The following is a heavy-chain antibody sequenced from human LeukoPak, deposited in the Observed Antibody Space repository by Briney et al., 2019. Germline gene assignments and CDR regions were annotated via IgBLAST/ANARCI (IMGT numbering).Heavy chain of an antibody. Sequence: SETLSLTCTVSGGSISSYYWSWIRQPPGKGLEWIGYIYYSGSTNYNPSLKSRVTISVDTSKNQFSLKLSSVTAADTAVYYCARGAHNWNYGNDYWGQGTLVTVSS. D-gene: IGHD1-7*01. V-gene: IGHV4-59*01. CDR3: ARGAHNWNYGNDY. CDR1: GGSISSYY. CDR2: IYYSGST. J-gene: IGHJ4*02.